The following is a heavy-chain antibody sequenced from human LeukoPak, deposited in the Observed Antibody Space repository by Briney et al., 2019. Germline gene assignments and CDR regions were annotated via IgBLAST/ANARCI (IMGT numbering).Heavy chain of an antibody. CDR2: ISWDGGST. CDR1: GFTFDDYA. V-gene: IGHV3-43D*03. Sequence: GGSLRLSCSASGFTFDDYAMHWVRQAPRKGLEWVALISWDGGSTYYADSVKGRFTISRDNSKNSLYLQMNSLRAEDTALYYCEKDQGHCSSTSCLALDYWGQGTLVTVSS. J-gene: IGHJ4*02. CDR3: EKDQGHCSSTSCLALDY. D-gene: IGHD2-2*01.